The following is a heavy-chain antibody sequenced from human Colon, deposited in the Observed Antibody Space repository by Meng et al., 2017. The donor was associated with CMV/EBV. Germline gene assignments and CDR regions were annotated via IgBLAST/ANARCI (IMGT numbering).Heavy chain of an antibody. J-gene: IGHJ4*02. CDR1: GYTISSYG. CDR2: ISGNNGNT. V-gene: IGHV1-18*01. CDR3: ARDGADCTTTTCSIDF. Sequence: ASVKVSCKASGYTISSYGISWVRQAPGQGLEWMGWISGNNGNTNFARKFRGRIAMTTDTSTTTAHMELRSLGSDDTAIYYCARDGADCTTTTCSIDFWGQGTLVTVSS. D-gene: IGHD2/OR15-2a*01.